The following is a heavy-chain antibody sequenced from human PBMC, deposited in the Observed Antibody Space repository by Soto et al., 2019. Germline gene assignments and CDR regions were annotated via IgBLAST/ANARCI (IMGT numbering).Heavy chain of an antibody. D-gene: IGHD2-15*01. V-gene: IGHV3-23*01. CDR2: ISSGGST. J-gene: IGHJ4*02. CDR1: GFTFTSYA. CDR3: AKRRGAGGHFDY. Sequence: GGSLRLSCAASGFTFTSYAMGWVRQAPGKGLEWVSVISSGGSTYYADSVRGRFTISRDNSKDTLSLQMNSLRAEDTAVYYCAKRRGAGGHFDYWGQGALVPSPQ.